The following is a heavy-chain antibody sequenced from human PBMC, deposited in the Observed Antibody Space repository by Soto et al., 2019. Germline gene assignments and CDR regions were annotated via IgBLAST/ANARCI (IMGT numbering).Heavy chain of an antibody. J-gene: IGHJ4*02. CDR3: EPNDSYDSSGYLDY. D-gene: IGHD3-22*01. CDR2: IIPIFGTA. Sequence: SVKVSCKASGGTFSSYAISWVRQAPGQGLEWMGGIIPIFGTANYAQKFQGRVTITADKSTSTAYMELSSLRSEDTAVYYREPNDSYDSSGYLDYWGQGTLVTVSS. CDR1: GGTFSSYA. V-gene: IGHV1-69*06.